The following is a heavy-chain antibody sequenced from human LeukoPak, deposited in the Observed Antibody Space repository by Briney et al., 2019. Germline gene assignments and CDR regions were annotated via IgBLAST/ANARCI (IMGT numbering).Heavy chain of an antibody. CDR1: GGSISSYY. J-gene: IGHJ4*02. CDR2: IYYSGST. Sequence: SETLSLTCTVSGGSISSYYWSWIRQPPGKGLEWIGYIYYSGSTNYNPSLKGRVTISVDTSKNQFSLKLSSVTAADTAVYYCARRDGYNSYYFDYWGQGTLVTVSS. V-gene: IGHV4-59*08. D-gene: IGHD5-24*01. CDR3: ARRDGYNSYYFDY.